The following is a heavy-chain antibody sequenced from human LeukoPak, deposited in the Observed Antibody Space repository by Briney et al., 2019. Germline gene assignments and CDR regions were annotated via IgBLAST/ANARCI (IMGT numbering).Heavy chain of an antibody. V-gene: IGHV1-18*04. CDR1: GYILTDYY. Sequence: ASVKVSCKASGYILTDYYMHWVRQAPGQGLEWMGWISAYNGNTNYARKLQGRVTMTTDTSTSTAYMELRSLRSDDTAVYYCARVFLPYGEGYYYYYYMDVWGKGTTVTVSS. J-gene: IGHJ6*03. D-gene: IGHD4-17*01. CDR2: ISAYNGNT. CDR3: ARVFLPYGEGYYYYYYMDV.